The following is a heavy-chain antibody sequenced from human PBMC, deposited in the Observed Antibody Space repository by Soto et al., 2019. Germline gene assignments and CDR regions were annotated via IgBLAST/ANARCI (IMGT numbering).Heavy chain of an antibody. CDR3: ARAYGAGSFDF. CDR1: GYTFRSYD. V-gene: IGHV1-8*01. CDR2: VNPNTGNT. Sequence: QVQLVQSGAEVKKPGASVKVSCTGSGYTFRSYDIHWVRQATGQGLEWMGWVNPNTGNTGYAQTFQGRVTMTRDMSKSSAYMEVNSLTSEDTALYYCARAYGAGSFDFWGQGNLVSVSS. J-gene: IGHJ5*01. D-gene: IGHD3-10*01.